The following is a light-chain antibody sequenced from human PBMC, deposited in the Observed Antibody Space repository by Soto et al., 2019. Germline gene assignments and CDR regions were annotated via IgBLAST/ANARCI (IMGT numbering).Light chain of an antibody. V-gene: IGLV2-14*01. CDR3: ASITRSSTSV. CDR1: SSDVGGYEY. J-gene: IGLJ1*01. Sequence: QSVLSQPASVAGSPGQSITISCTWTSSDVGGYEYVSWYQHQPDKAPKLIIYDVTNRPSGVSTRFSGSKSGNTASLTISGIQTEDEADYYCASITRSSTSVFGTGTKVTVL. CDR2: DVT.